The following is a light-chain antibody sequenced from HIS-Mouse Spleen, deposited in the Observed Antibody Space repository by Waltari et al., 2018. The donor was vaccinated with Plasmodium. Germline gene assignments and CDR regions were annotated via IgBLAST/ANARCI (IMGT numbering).Light chain of an antibody. CDR3: QQSYSTWT. J-gene: IGKJ1*01. CDR1: QSIISY. V-gene: IGKV1-39*01. CDR2: AAS. Sequence: DTQITQSPSSLSASVGDRVTITCRASQSIISYLNWYQQKPGKAPKLLIYAASSLQSGVPSRFSGSGSGTDFTLTISSLQPEDFATYYCQQSYSTWTFGQGTKVEIK.